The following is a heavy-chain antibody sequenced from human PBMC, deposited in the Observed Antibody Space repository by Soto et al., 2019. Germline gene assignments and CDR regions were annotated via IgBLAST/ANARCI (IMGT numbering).Heavy chain of an antibody. Sequence: SGGSLRLSCAASGFTFSSYAMSWVRQAPGKGLEWVSAISGSGGSTYYADSVKGRFTIARDNSKNTLYLQMNSLRAEGTAVYYCAKPEGSWELLPFDYWGREPWSPSPQ. CDR1: GFTFSSYA. J-gene: IGHJ4*02. CDR3: AKPEGSWELLPFDY. CDR2: ISGSGGST. V-gene: IGHV3-23*01. D-gene: IGHD1-26*01.